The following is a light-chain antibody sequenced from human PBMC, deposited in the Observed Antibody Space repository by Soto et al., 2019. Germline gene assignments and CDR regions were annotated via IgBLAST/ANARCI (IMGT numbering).Light chain of an antibody. CDR3: QQYVSSAQT. V-gene: IGKV3-20*01. CDR2: GAS. J-gene: IGKJ1*01. CDR1: QSVSSSY. Sequence: EIVLTQSPGTLSLSPGERATLSCSASQSVSSSYLASYHQKPGQAPRLLIYGASNTATGIRDRFSGSRSRPGFPLTISRLEPDDFAMYFCQQYVSSAQTFGPATKADI.